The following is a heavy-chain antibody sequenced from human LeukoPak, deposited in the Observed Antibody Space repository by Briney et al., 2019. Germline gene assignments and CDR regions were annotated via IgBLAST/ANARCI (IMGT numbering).Heavy chain of an antibody. V-gene: IGHV4-34*01. J-gene: IGHJ4*02. CDR3: ARFNSGRYCSSTSCYAGGLDY. Sequence: SETLSLTCAVYGGSFSGYYWSWIRQPPGKGLEWIGEINHSGSTNYNPSLKSRVTISVDTSKNQVSLKLSSVTAADTAVYYCARFNSGRYCSSTSCYAGGLDYWGQGTLVTVSS. CDR1: GGSFSGYY. CDR2: INHSGST. D-gene: IGHD2-2*01.